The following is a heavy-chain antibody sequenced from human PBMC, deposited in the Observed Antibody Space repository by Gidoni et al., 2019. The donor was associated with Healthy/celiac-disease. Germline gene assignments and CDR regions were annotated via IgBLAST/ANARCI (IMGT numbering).Heavy chain of an antibody. D-gene: IGHD6-19*01. Sequence: QVQLQQWGAGLLTPSETLSLTCAVYGGSFSGYYWSWIRQPPGKGLEWIGEINHRGSTNYNPSLKSRVTISVDTSKNQFSLKLSSVTAADTAVYYWARGGLGTALYYFDYWGQGTLVTVSS. CDR1: GGSFSGYY. V-gene: IGHV4-34*01. CDR2: INHRGST. J-gene: IGHJ4*02. CDR3: ARGGLGTALYYFDY.